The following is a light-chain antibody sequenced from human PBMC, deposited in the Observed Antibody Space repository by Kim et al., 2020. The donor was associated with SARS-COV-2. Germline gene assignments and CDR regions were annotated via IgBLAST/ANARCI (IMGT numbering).Light chain of an antibody. CDR1: SLRNYY. CDR3: QAWDSSTAV. CDR2: GKN. V-gene: IGLV3-19*01. J-gene: IGLJ2*01. Sequence: VALGQTVRLTCQGDSLRNYYASWYQQKPGQAPVVVIYGKNNRPSGIPDRFSGSNSGNTASLTITGAQAEDEADYYCQAWDSSTAVFGGGTQLTVL.